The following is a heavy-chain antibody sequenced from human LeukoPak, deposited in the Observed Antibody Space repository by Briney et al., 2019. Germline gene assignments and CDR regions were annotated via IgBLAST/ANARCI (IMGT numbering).Heavy chain of an antibody. J-gene: IGHJ6*03. CDR3: ARLTPTTLSLYYYYMDV. CDR1: GGSISSYY. Sequence: SETLSLTCTVSGGSISSYYWSWIRQPPGKGLEWIGYIYYSGSTNYNPSLKSRVTISVDKSKTQFSLKLSSVTAADTAVYYCARLTPTTLSLYYYYMDVWGKGTTVTVSS. V-gene: IGHV4-59*12. CDR2: IYYSGST. D-gene: IGHD2/OR15-2a*01.